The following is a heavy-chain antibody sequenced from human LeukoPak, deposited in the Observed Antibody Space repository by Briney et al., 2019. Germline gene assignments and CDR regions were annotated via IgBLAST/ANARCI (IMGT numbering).Heavy chain of an antibody. CDR2: IYTSEIT. CDR3: ARGRSMVTPFDS. Sequence: SETLSLTCTVAGGSISGYYWSWIRQTPGKGLECIAYIYTSEITNYNPSLRSRVTISIDLPKNQFSLKLTSVTAADMAVYYCARGRSMVTPFDSWGQGTQVTVSS. V-gene: IGHV4-4*09. J-gene: IGHJ4*02. D-gene: IGHD2-8*01. CDR1: GGSISGYY.